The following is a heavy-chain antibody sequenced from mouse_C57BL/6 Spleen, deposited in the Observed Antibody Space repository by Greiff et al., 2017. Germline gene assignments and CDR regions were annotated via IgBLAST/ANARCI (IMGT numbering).Heavy chain of an antibody. CDR2: IDPTSGGT. CDR1: GYTFTSYW. D-gene: IGHD1-1*01. V-gene: IGHV1-72*01. CDR3: ARGDGSSSWYFDV. Sequence: QVQLQQPGAELVKPGASVKLSCKASGYTFTSYWMHWVKQRPGRGLEWIGRIDPTSGGTKYNEKFKSKATLTVDKPSSTAYMQLSSLTSEDSAVYLCARGDGSSSWYFDVWGTGTTVTVSS. J-gene: IGHJ1*03.